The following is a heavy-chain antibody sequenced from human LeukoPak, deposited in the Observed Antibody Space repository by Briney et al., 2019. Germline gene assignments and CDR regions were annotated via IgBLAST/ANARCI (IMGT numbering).Heavy chain of an antibody. CDR3: AQGMSSIDY. Sequence: PGGSLRLSCAASGFTFSHHNMNWVRQAPGKGLEWVSSIDSSSTYLYYADSVKGRFTISRDNAKNSLYLQMNSLRAEDTAVYYCAQGMSSIDYWGQGTLVTVSS. V-gene: IGHV3-21*01. D-gene: IGHD6-13*01. CDR1: GFTFSHHN. CDR2: IDSSSTYL. J-gene: IGHJ4*02.